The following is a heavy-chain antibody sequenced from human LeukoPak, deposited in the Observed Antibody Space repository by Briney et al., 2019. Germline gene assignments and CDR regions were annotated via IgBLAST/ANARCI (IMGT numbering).Heavy chain of an antibody. CDR1: GGTFSSYA. CDR2: INPSGGST. Sequence: ASVKVSCKASGGTFSSYAISWVRQAPGQGLEWMGIINPSGGSTSYAQKFQGRVTMTRDTSTSTVYMELSSLRSEDTAVYYCARSEGNWYFDLWGRGTLVTVSS. J-gene: IGHJ2*01. V-gene: IGHV1-46*01. CDR3: ARSEGNWYFDL.